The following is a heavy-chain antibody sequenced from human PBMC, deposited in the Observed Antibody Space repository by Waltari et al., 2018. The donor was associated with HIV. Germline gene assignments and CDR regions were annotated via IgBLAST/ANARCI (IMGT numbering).Heavy chain of an antibody. Sequence: QVQLVESGGGVVQPGRSLRLSCAASGLTFSSYAMHWVRQAPGKGLEWVAVISNDGSNKYYADSVKGRFTISGDNSKNTLYLQMNSLRAEDTAVYYCARDWGSLRDDYYYYGMDVWGQGTTVTVSS. CDR3: ARDWGSLRDDYYYYGMDV. J-gene: IGHJ6*02. CDR2: ISNDGSNK. CDR1: GLTFSSYA. V-gene: IGHV3-30*04. D-gene: IGHD3-16*01.